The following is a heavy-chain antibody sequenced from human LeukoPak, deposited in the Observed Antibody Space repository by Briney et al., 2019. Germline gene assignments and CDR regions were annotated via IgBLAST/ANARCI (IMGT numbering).Heavy chain of an antibody. CDR1: GYSFTIYW. J-gene: IGHJ5*02. CDR2: IYPVDSDT. CDR3: ARHRGTIFGMVMYNWFVP. V-gene: IGHV5-51*01. D-gene: IGHD3-3*01. Sequence: GESLKISCEASGYSFTIYWIGWVRQMPGKGLEWVALIYPVDSDTRYNPSFQGQVTISADKSINTVYLQWNSLKASDSAMYYCARHRGTIFGMVMYNWFVPWGQGTLVTVSS.